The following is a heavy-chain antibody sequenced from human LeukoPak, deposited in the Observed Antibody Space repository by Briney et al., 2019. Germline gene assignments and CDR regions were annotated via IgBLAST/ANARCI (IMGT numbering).Heavy chain of an antibody. Sequence: PSETLSLTCTVSGGSISSSNWWNWVRQPSGKGLEWIGEIYHSGRTNYNPSLKSRVTISVDKSKNQFSLKLSSVTAADTAMYYCARAPPGIAPFEYWGQGTLVTVSS. V-gene: IGHV4-4*02. D-gene: IGHD6-13*01. J-gene: IGHJ4*02. CDR2: IYHSGRT. CDR3: ARAPPGIAPFEY. CDR1: GGSISSSNW.